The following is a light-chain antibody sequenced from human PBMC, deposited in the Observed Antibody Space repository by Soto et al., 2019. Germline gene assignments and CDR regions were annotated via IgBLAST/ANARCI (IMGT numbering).Light chain of an antibody. V-gene: IGKV4-1*01. CDR3: HGYYTTLS. J-gene: IGKJ4*01. Sequence: DIVMTQSPDSLAVSVGERATINCKSSQSVLYNSDNKNYLAWYQQKAGQPPKLLICWASTRDSGVPDRFSSSCSRAECTLTIEDLQGEDGAVYHCHGYYTTLSFGGGPKV. CDR1: QSVLYNSDNKNY. CDR2: WAS.